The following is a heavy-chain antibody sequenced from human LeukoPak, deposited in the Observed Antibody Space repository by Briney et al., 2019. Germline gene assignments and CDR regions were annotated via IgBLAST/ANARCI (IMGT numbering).Heavy chain of an antibody. CDR3: ARNHQAHWGSYWYFDL. J-gene: IGHJ2*01. Sequence: SETLSLTCTVSGGSISSSSYYWGWIRQPPGKGLEWIGTFYCSGSTYYNPSLKSRVTISVDTSKNQFSLKLSSVTAADTAVYYCARNHQAHWGSYWYFDLWGRGTLVSVSS. CDR2: FYCSGST. CDR1: GGSISSSSYY. D-gene: IGHD7-27*01. V-gene: IGHV4-39*01.